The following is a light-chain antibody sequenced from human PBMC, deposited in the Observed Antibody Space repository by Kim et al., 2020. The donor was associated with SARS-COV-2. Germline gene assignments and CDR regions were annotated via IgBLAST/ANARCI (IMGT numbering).Light chain of an antibody. CDR1: NLIGSY. V-gene: IGLV3-19*01. CDR2: GRN. Sequence: MTSRRGNLIGSYSGSYHQQPRQAPLLLLNGRNNRPSGSPARFSAATSGETASFTITGAQAAEEAAYYCSTWDTNTGNLGLFGGGTRLTVL. J-gene: IGLJ2*01. CDR3: STWDTNTGNLGL.